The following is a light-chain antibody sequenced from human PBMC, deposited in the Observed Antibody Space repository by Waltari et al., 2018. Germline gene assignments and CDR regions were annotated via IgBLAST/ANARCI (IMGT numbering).Light chain of an antibody. J-gene: IGKJ1*01. CDR3: EQYYAYPPT. CDR1: QGVSSY. V-gene: IGKV1-8*01. Sequence: AIRMTQSPSSFAASTGDRVTTTCRASQGVSSYLAWYQQKPGSAPKLLIYAVSTLQSGVPSRFSGSGSGTEFTLTISCLQSEDFATYYCEQYYAYPPTFGQGTKVEIK. CDR2: AVS.